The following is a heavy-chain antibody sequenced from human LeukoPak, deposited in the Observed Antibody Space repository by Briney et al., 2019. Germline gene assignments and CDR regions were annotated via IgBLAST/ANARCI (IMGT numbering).Heavy chain of an antibody. J-gene: IGHJ4*02. CDR1: GFTFRSFG. D-gene: IGHD2-15*01. CDR3: ARTGRDCSGGGCYPPDY. CDR2: IWYDGSNK. V-gene: IGHV3-33*01. Sequence: GGSLRLSCAVSGFTFRSFGMHWVRQAPGKGLEWVAIIWYDGSNKYYTDSVKGRFTVSKDNSKNTLYLQMNSLRAEDTAVYYCARTGRDCSGGGCYPPDYWGQGTLVTVSS.